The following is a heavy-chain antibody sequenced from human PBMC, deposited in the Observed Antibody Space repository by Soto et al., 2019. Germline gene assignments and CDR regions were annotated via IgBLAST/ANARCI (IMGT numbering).Heavy chain of an antibody. CDR3: AREVVVVVAATGRSFDI. J-gene: IGHJ3*02. CDR2: INPSGGST. D-gene: IGHD2-15*01. Sequence: GASVKVSCKASGYTFTNYGISWVRQAPGQGLEWMGIINPSGGSTSYAQKFQGRVTMTRDTSTSTVYTELSSLRSEDTAVYYCAREVVVVVAATGRSFDIWGQGTMV. V-gene: IGHV1-46*01. CDR1: GYTFTNYG.